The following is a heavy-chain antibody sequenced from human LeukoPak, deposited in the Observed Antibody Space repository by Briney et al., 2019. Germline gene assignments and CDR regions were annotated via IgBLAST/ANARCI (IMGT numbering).Heavy chain of an antibody. D-gene: IGHD3-22*01. J-gene: IGHJ4*02. CDR3: ASYGEYYYDSSGYYRLLDY. CDR1: GGSISRYY. V-gene: IGHV4-59*08. CDR2: ISYRGST. Sequence: PSETLSLTCTVSGGSISRYYWSWIRQPPGKGLGWNGYISYRGSTSYNPSLKSRFTISVDTSKNQFSLKLSSVTAADTAVYYCASYGEYYYDSSGYYRLLDYWGQGTLVTVSS.